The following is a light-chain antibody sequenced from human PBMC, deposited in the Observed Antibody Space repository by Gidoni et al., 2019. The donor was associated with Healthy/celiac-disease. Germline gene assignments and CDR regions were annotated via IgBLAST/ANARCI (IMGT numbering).Light chain of an antibody. CDR1: QRVSSN. CDR2: GAS. J-gene: IGKJ4*01. CDR3: QQHNNWPPLT. Sequence: DIVMTQSPATLSVSPGERATLSCRASQRVSSNLAWYQQKPGQAPRLLIYGASTRATGIPARFSGSGSGTEFTLTISSLQSEDFAVYYCQQHNNWPPLTFXGXTKVEIK. V-gene: IGKV3-15*01.